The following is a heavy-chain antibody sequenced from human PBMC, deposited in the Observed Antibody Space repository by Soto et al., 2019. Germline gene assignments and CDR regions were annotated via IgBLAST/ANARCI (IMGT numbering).Heavy chain of an antibody. CDR3: ARVEGGSSSWYT. Sequence: EVQLVESGGGLVKPGGSLRLSCAASGFTFSSYSMNWVRQAPGKGLEWVSSISSSSSYIYYADSVKGRFTISRDNAKNSLYLQMNSLRAEDTAVYYCARVEGGSSSWYTRGQGTLVTVSS. J-gene: IGHJ4*02. D-gene: IGHD6-13*01. CDR1: GFTFSSYS. CDR2: ISSSSSYI. V-gene: IGHV3-21*01.